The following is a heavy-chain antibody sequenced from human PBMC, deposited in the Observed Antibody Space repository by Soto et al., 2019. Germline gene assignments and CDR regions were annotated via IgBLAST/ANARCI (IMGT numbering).Heavy chain of an antibody. D-gene: IGHD1-7*01. CDR3: ARERDRYNWKYEGY. CDR2: ISSSSSYI. J-gene: IGHJ4*02. CDR1: GFTFSTDS. Sequence: EVQLVESGGGLVKPGGALRLSCAASGFTFSTDSMNWVRQAPVNGLEWVSSISSSSSYIYYADSVKGRFTIPRDNAKHSLYLQMNSLRAEYTAVYYCARERDRYNWKYEGYWGQGTLVTVSS. V-gene: IGHV3-21*03.